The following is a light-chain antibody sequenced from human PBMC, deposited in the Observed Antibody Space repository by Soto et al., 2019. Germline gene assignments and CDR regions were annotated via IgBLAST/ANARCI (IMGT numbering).Light chain of an antibody. J-gene: IGLJ1*01. CDR2: DVS. V-gene: IGLV2-14*01. CDR1: SSDVGGYNY. CDR3: SSYTSSSTLLYV. Sequence: QSALTQPASVSGSPGQSITISCTGTSSDVGGYNYVSWYQQHPGKAPKLMIYDVSNRPSEVSNRFSGSKSGNTASLTISGLQAEDEADYYCSSYTSSSTLLYVFGTWTKLTVL.